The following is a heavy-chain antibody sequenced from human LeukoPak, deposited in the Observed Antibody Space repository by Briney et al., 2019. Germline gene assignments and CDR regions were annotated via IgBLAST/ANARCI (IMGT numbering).Heavy chain of an antibody. D-gene: IGHD3-10*01. CDR1: GFTFSSYS. J-gene: IGHJ1*01. CDR3: ARGALWFGELPLKTGYFQH. Sequence: PGGSLRLSCAASGFTFSSYSMNWVRQAPGKGLEWVSYISSSSSTIYYADSVKGRFTISRDNAKNSLYLQMNSLRAEDTAVYYCARGALWFGELPLKTGYFQHWGQGTLVTVSS. V-gene: IGHV3-48*01. CDR2: ISSSSSTI.